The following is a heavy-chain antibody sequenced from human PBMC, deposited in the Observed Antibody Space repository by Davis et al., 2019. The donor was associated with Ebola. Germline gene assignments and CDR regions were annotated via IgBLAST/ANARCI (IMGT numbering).Heavy chain of an antibody. CDR3: ASAGSYEYYFDY. J-gene: IGHJ4*02. CDR1: GGPISSSNW. CDR2: IYHSGST. D-gene: IGHD1-26*01. V-gene: IGHV4-4*02. Sequence: GSLRLSCAVSGGPISSSNWWSWVRQPPGKGLEWIGEIYHSGSTNYNPSLKSRVTISVDKSKNQFSLKLSSVTAADTAVYYCASAGSYEYYFDYWGQGTLVTVSS.